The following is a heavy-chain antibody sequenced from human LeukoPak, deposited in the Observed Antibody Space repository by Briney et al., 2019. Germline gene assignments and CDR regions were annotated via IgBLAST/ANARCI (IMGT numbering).Heavy chain of an antibody. CDR2: IYPRDSDT. V-gene: IGHV5-51*01. Sequence: GESLKISCKGSGYRFTDYWIGWVRQMPGRGLDWMGIIYPRDSDTRYSPSFQGQVTISADKSISTAYLQWSSLKASDTAMYYCARPKLELFRGAFDIWGQGTMVTVSS. D-gene: IGHD1-7*01. J-gene: IGHJ3*02. CDR3: ARPKLELFRGAFDI. CDR1: GYRFTDYW.